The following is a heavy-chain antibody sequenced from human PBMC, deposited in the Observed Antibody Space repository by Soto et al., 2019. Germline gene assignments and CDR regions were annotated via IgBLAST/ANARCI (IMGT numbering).Heavy chain of an antibody. CDR3: ARLYTGYEAFDY. V-gene: IGHV4-30-4*01. CDR1: GGSINSGDYY. Sequence: LSLTCSVSGGSINSGDYYWSWIRQSPGKGLEWIGYIYYSGSTYYNPSLKSRSTISIDTSKNQFFLDVDSVTAADTSVYYCARLYTGYEAFDYWGQGTLVTVSS. CDR2: IYYSGST. J-gene: IGHJ4*02. D-gene: IGHD5-12*01.